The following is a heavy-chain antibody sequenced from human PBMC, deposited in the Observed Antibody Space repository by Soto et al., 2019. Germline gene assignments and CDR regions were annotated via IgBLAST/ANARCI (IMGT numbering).Heavy chain of an antibody. V-gene: IGHV1-2*02. CDR3: AREKGITIFGVVPSMDV. CDR2: INPNSGGT. Sequence: ASVKVSCKASGYTFTGYYMHWLRQAPGQGLEWMGWINPNSGGTNYAQKFQGRVTMTRDTSISTAYMELSRLRSDDTAVYYCAREKGITIFGVVPSMDVWGQGTTVTVS. D-gene: IGHD3-3*01. J-gene: IGHJ6*02. CDR1: GYTFTGYY.